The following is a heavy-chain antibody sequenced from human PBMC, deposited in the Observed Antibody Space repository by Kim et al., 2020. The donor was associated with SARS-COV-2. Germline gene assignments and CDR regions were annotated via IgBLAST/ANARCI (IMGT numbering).Heavy chain of an antibody. J-gene: IGHJ6*02. V-gene: IGHV3-43D*03. CDR3: AKDIGIQLPYGMDV. CDR2: ISWDGGST. D-gene: IGHD5-18*01. Sequence: GGSLRLSCAASGFTFDDYAMHWVRQAPGKGLEWVSLISWDGGSTYYADSVKGRFTISRDNSKNSLYLQMNSLRAEDTALYYCAKDIGIQLPYGMDVWGQGTTVTVSS. CDR1: GFTFDDYA.